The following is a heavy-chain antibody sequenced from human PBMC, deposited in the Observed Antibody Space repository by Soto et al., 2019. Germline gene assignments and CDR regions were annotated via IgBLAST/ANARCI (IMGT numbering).Heavy chain of an antibody. D-gene: IGHD4-17*01. J-gene: IGHJ5*02. Sequence: GEALKISCEGFGYKFATYWIAWVRQMPGKGLEYMGIIYPGDSDSRYSPSFQGQVTFSADKSISTAYMQWSSLKASDTAMYYCARHGFYGDYASNYFDPWGQGTLVTVSS. V-gene: IGHV5-51*01. CDR3: ARHGFYGDYASNYFDP. CDR2: IYPGDSDS. CDR1: GYKFATYW.